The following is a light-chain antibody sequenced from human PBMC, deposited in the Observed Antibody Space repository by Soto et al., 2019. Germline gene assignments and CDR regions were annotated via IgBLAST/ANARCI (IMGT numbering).Light chain of an antibody. Sequence: DIVMTQSPLSLPVTPGEPASLSCRSSQILLHSNGYNYLVWYLQKPVQSPQLLIYLGSNRASGVPDRFSGSGSITEFTLKISRVEAEDVGGCSCMHALQTPTFGPGTKGDIK. CDR2: LGS. CDR3: MHALQTPT. J-gene: IGKJ3*01. CDR1: QILLHSNGYNY. V-gene: IGKV2-28*01.